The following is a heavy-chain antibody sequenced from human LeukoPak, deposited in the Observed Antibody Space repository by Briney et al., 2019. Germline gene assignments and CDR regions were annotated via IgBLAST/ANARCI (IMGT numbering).Heavy chain of an antibody. CDR1: GYTFTRYD. CDR3: VRYYDSSGYYYF. V-gene: IGHV1-8*01. J-gene: IGHJ4*02. CDR2: MYPNSGNT. D-gene: IGHD3-22*01. Sequence: ASVNVSCKASGYTFTRYDINWVRQATGQGLEWMGGMYPNSGNTRYAQKFQGRVTMTRNTSISTAYMELNSLRSEDTAVYYCVRYYDSSGYYYFWGQGTPVTVSS.